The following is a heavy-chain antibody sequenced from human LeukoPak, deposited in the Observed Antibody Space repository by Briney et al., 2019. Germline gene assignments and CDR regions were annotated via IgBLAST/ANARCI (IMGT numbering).Heavy chain of an antibody. CDR1: GYTFTSYY. Sequence: ASVKVSCKASGYTFTSYYMHWVRQAPGRGLEWMGIINPSGGSTSYAQKFQGRVTMTRDTSTSTVYMELSSLRSEDTAVYYCASQPDLYYYYMDVWGKGTTVTVSS. CDR2: INPSGGST. CDR3: ASQPDLYYYYMDV. J-gene: IGHJ6*03. V-gene: IGHV1-46*03.